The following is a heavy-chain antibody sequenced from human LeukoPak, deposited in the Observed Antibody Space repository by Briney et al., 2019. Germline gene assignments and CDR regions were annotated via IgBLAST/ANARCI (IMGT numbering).Heavy chain of an antibody. CDR2: MNPNRGNT. Sequence: ASVKVSCKASGYTFTSYDINWVRQATGQGLEWMGWMNPNRGNTGYAQRFQGRVTMTRNTSISTAYMELSSLRSEDTAVYYCARGPQGTYYYYYYMDVWGKGTTVTISS. V-gene: IGHV1-8*01. J-gene: IGHJ6*03. CDR1: GYTFTSYD. D-gene: IGHD1-1*01. CDR3: ARGPQGTYYYYYYMDV.